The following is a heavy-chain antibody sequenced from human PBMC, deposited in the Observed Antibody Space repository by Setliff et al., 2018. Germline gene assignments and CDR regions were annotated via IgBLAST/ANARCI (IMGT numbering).Heavy chain of an antibody. Sequence: GASVKVSCKASAFTFSSYGISWVRQAPGQGLEWMGWINAGNGNTKYSQKFQGRVTITRDTSASTAYMELSSLRSEDTAVYYCASRSTNYYDSSGYYDAFDIWGQGTMVTVSS. V-gene: IGHV1-3*01. CDR3: ASRSTNYYDSSGYYDAFDI. CDR1: AFTFSSYG. CDR2: INAGNGNT. D-gene: IGHD3-22*01. J-gene: IGHJ3*02.